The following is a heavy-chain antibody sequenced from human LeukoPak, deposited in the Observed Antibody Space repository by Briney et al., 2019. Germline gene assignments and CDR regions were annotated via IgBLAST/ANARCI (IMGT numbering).Heavy chain of an antibody. CDR3: ARSYSGKFDY. V-gene: IGHV3-53*01. CDR1: GFTVSSNY. Sequence: GGSLRLSCAASGFTVSSNYMSWVRQAPGKGLEWVSVIYSGGSTYYADSVKGRFTISRDNAKNSLYLQMNSLRDDDTAVYYCARSYSGKFDYWGQGTLVTVSS. CDR2: IYSGGST. D-gene: IGHD4-23*01. J-gene: IGHJ4*02.